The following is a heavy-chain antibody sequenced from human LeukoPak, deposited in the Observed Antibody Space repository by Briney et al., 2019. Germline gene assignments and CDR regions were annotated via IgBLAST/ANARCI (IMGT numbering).Heavy chain of an antibody. CDR2: ISTSSRTI. D-gene: IGHD6-13*01. J-gene: IGHJ4*02. CDR1: GFNFSTYN. Sequence: PGGSLRLSCAVSGFNFSTYNMNWVRQAPGKGLEWVSYISTSSRTIYYADSVKGRFTISRDNAKNSLYLQMNSLRAEDTAVYYCAKDRLEIAAAGTFGYWGQGTLVTVSS. V-gene: IGHV3-48*01. CDR3: AKDRLEIAAAGTFGY.